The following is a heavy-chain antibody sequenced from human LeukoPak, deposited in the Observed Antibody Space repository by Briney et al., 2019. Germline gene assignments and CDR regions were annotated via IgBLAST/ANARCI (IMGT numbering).Heavy chain of an antibody. CDR1: GFTFSSNW. Sequence: GGSLRLSCAASGFTFSSNWMCWVRQDPGKGLEWVANISQDGSVKNYVDSVKGRFTISRDNAKNSLYLQMNSLRAEDPAVYYCVVTTRSYPFDYWGQGTLVTVSS. J-gene: IGHJ4*02. V-gene: IGHV3-7*01. CDR3: VVTTRSYPFDY. D-gene: IGHD4-23*01. CDR2: ISQDGSVK.